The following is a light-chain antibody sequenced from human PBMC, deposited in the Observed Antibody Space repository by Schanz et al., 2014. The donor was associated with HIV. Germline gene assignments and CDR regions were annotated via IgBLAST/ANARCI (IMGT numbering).Light chain of an antibody. Sequence: VLTQPPSASGTPGQRVTISCSGSSSNIGTNYVYWYQQLPGTAPKLLIYRNNYRPSGVPDRFSGSKSGTSASLAISGLRSEDEADYYCAAWDDSLSGLYVFGTGTKLTVL. CDR3: AAWDDSLSGLYV. CDR1: SSNIGTNY. J-gene: IGLJ1*01. CDR2: RNN. V-gene: IGLV1-47*01.